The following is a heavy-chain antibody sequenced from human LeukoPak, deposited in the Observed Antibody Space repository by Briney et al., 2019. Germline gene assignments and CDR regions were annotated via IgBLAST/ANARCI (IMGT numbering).Heavy chain of an antibody. CDR3: ARDFVDY. Sequence: SEALSLTCTVSDDSISNYYWSWIRQPPGKGLEWIGYISYSGSTNYNPSLQSRVTMSVDTSKDQFSLKLSPVTAADTAVYYCARDFVDYWGQGTLVTVSS. V-gene: IGHV4-59*12. J-gene: IGHJ4*02. CDR2: ISYSGST. CDR1: DDSISNYY.